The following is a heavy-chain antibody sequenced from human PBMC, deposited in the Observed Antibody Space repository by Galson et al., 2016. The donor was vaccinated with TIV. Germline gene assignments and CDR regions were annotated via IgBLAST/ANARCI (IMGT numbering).Heavy chain of an antibody. D-gene: IGHD1-7*01. CDR3: GHNWNYVY. CDR2: ISGGGDYT. J-gene: IGHJ4*02. V-gene: IGHV3-23*01. CDR1: GFVFRDWS. Sequence: SLRLSCAASGFVFRDWSMNWVRQAPGKGLEWVSAISGGGDYTHYADSVEGRFTISRDNSKNTLYLQMNSLRPDDTAIYFCGHNWNYVYWGQGSLVTVSS.